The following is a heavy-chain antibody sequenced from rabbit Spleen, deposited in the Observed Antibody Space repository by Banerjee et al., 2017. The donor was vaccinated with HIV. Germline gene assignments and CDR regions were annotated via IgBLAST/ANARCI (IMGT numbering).Heavy chain of an antibody. D-gene: IGHD8-1*01. CDR3: ARDTGSSFSSYGMDL. Sequence: QEQLVESGGGLVTPGESLTLTCTASGFSFSSSDYMCWVRRAPGKGLEWISCIAGSSSGFTYSATWAKGRFTCSKTSSTTVTLQMTSLTVADTATYFCARDTGSSFSSYGMDLWGPGTLVTVS. CDR1: GFSFSSSDY. CDR2: IAGSSSGFT. V-gene: IGHV1S45*01. J-gene: IGHJ6*01.